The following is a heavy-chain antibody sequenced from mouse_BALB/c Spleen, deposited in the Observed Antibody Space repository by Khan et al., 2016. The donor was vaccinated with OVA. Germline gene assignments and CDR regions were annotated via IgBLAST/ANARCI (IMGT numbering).Heavy chain of an antibody. CDR2: IYPGSGST. V-gene: IGHV1S22*01. Sequence: LQQPGSELVRPGASVKLSCKASGYTFTSYWMHWVKQRPGQGLEWIGDIYPGSGSTNYDEKFTSKATLTVDTSSSTAYMQLSSLTSEDSAVYYCTRWSYWFAYWGQGTLVTVSA. D-gene: IGHD2-12*01. CDR3: TRWSYWFAY. CDR1: GYTFTSYW. J-gene: IGHJ3*01.